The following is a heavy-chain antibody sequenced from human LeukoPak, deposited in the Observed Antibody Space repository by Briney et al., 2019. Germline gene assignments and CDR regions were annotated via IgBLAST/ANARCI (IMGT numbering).Heavy chain of an antibody. J-gene: IGHJ5*02. CDR1: GFTFSSYA. V-gene: IGHV3-30-3*01. CDR3: ARGEYSYGPRSNWFDP. Sequence: GGSLRLSCAASGFTFSSYAMHWVRQAPGKGLEWVAVISYDGSNKYYADSVKGRFTISRDNSKNTLYLQMNSLRAEDTAVYYCARGEYSYGPRSNWFDPWGQGTLVTVSS. CDR2: ISYDGSNK. D-gene: IGHD5-18*01.